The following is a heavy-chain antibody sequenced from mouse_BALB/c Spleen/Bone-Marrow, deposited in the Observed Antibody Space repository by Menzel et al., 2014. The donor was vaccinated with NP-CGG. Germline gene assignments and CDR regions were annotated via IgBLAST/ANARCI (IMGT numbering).Heavy chain of an antibody. CDR2: IRNKANGYTT. Sequence: ESGGGLVQPGGSLRLSCATSGFTFTDYYMNWVRQPPGKALEWLGFIRNKANGYTTEYSASVKSRFTISRDNSQNILYLQMNTLRVDDSATYYCARDKGRVFFDYWGQGTTLTVSS. J-gene: IGHJ2*01. V-gene: IGHV7-3*02. CDR3: ARDKGRVFFDY. CDR1: GFTFTDYY.